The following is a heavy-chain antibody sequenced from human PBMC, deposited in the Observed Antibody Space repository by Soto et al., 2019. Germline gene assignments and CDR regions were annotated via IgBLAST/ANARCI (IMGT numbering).Heavy chain of an antibody. D-gene: IGHD4-17*01. CDR3: ASALRSYYFDY. Sequence: ASVKVSCKASGYTFTSYYMHWVRQAPGQGLEWMGIINPSNGNTNYAQKFQGRVTMTRDTSTSTAYMELRSLRSDDTAVYYCASALRSYYFDYWGQGTLVTVSS. V-gene: IGHV1-46*01. CDR1: GYTFTSYY. J-gene: IGHJ4*02. CDR2: INPSNGNT.